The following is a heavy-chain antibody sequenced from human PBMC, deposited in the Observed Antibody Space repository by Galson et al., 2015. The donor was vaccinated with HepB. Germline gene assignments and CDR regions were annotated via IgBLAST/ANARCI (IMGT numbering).Heavy chain of an antibody. CDR3: ASQKTSAGPFYHYDTDV. J-gene: IGHJ6*02. CDR2: INFYNGNT. D-gene: IGHD6-13*01. V-gene: IGHV1-18*01. Sequence: SVKVSCKASNYTFTSYGYSWVRQAPGQGLEWVGWINFYNGNTNYARKFQGRVTMTRDPSTSTAYMELRSLTSDDTAVNYCASQKTSAGPFYHYDTDVWGQGTTVTVSS. CDR1: NYTFTSYG.